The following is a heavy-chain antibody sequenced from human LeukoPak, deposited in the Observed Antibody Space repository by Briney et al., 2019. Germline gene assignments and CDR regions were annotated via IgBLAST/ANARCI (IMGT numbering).Heavy chain of an antibody. V-gene: IGHV3-33*01. Sequence: QPGGSLRLSCAASGFTFSSYGMHWVRQAPGKGLEWVADIWYDGSNKYYADSVKGRFTISRDNSKNTLYLQMNSLRAEDTAVYYCAREAPNSSGWYDYWGQGPLVTVSS. CDR3: AREAPNSSGWYDY. D-gene: IGHD6-19*01. CDR1: GFTFSSYG. J-gene: IGHJ4*02. CDR2: IWYDGSNK.